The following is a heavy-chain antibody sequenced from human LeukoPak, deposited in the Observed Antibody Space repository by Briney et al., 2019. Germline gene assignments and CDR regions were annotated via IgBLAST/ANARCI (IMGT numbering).Heavy chain of an antibody. Sequence: GGSLRLSCAASGFTFSDYYKNWIRQAPGKGLEWVSYISSSGSTMYYADSVKGRFTISRDNAKNSLYLQMNSLRAEDTAVYYCARVHCSSTSCYVVYGMDVWGQGTTVTVSS. J-gene: IGHJ6*02. CDR1: GFTFSDYY. CDR2: ISSSGSTM. V-gene: IGHV3-11*01. D-gene: IGHD2-2*01. CDR3: ARVHCSSTSCYVVYGMDV.